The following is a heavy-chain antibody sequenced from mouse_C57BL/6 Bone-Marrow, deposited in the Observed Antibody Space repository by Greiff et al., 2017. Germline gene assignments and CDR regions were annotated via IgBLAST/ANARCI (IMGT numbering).Heavy chain of an antibody. CDR3: ARCYYGPWYFDV. J-gene: IGHJ1*03. V-gene: IGHV1-50*01. Sequence: QVQLQQPGAELVKPGASVKLSCKASGYTFTSYWMQWVKQRPGQGLEWIGEIDPSDSYTNYNQKFKGKATLTVDQSSSTAYMQLSSLTSEDSAVDYCARCYYGPWYFDVWGKGTTVTVSS. CDR2: IDPSDSYT. D-gene: IGHD2-1*01. CDR1: GYTFTSYW.